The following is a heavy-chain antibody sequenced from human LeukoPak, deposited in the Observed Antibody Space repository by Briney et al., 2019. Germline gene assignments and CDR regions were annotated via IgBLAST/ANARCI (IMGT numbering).Heavy chain of an antibody. V-gene: IGHV4-39*01. J-gene: IGHJ6*02. Sequence: GSLRLSCAASGFTFSSYSMNWVRQPPGKGLEWIGSISYSGSTYYNPSLKSRLTISVDTSKNQFSLKLSSVTAADTAVYYCARHRDTAGMDVWGQGTTVTVSS. CDR2: ISYSGST. CDR3: ARHRDTAGMDV. D-gene: IGHD5-24*01. CDR1: GFTFSSYSMN.